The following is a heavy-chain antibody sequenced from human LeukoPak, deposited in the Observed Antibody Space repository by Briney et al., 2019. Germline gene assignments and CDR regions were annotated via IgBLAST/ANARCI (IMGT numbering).Heavy chain of an antibody. CDR1: GYTLSNYH. CDR2: ISAYNGNT. D-gene: IGHD6-6*01. J-gene: IGHJ6*02. V-gene: IGHV1-18*01. Sequence: ASVKVSCKASGYTLSNYHIGWVRQAPGQGLEWMGWISAYNGNTKYAQNLQGRVTMTTDTSTSTAYMELRSLRPDDTAVYYCARVRSSSSPDYYYYGLDVWGQGTTVTVSS. CDR3: ARVRSSSSPDYYYYGLDV.